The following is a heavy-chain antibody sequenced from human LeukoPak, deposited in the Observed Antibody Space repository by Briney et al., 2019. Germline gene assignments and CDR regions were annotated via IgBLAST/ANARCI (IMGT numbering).Heavy chain of an antibody. Sequence: GGSLRLSCAASGFTVTSNCMSWVRQAPGKGLEWVSLIYSDSSTYYADSVKGRFTISRDNSKNTLYLQMNSLRAEDTAVYYCARDYCSGGSCYFFDYWGQGTLVTVSS. CDR2: IYSDSST. V-gene: IGHV3-53*01. J-gene: IGHJ4*02. D-gene: IGHD2-15*01. CDR1: GFTVTSNC. CDR3: ARDYCSGGSCYFFDY.